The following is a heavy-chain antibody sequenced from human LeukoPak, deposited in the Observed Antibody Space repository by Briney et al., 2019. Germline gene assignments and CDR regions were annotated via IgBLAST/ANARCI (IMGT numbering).Heavy chain of an antibody. D-gene: IGHD3-22*01. CDR2: IYYSGST. V-gene: IGHV4-59*01. J-gene: IGHJ4*02. CDR1: GGSISSYY. CDR3: AKQRYYYDSSGYGY. Sequence: PSETLSLTCTVSGGSISSYYWSWIRQPPGKGLEWIGYIYYSGSTNYNPSLKSRVTISVDTSKNQFSLKLSSVTAADTAVYYCAKQRYYYDSSGYGYWGQGTLVTVSS.